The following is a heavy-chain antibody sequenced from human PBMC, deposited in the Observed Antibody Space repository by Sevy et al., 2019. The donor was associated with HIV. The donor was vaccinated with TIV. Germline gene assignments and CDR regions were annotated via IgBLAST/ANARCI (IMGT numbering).Heavy chain of an antibody. CDR2: ISRNGGST. D-gene: IGHD2-15*01. Sequence: GGSLRLACSASGFTFSSYAMHWVRQAPGKGLEYVSAISRNGGSTYYADSVKGRFTISRDNSKNTLYLQMSSLRAEDTAVYYCVKGSDIVVVVAATHAEYFQHWGQGTLVTVSS. CDR1: GFTFSSYA. V-gene: IGHV3-64D*06. J-gene: IGHJ1*01. CDR3: VKGSDIVVVVAATHAEYFQH.